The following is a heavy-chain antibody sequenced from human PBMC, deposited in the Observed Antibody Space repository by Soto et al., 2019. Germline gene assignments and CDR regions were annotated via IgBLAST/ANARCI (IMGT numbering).Heavy chain of an antibody. CDR3: ARDRDDYGSGNYYNRIDF. J-gene: IGHJ4*02. CDR2: IIPIFGTT. V-gene: IGHV1-69*01. Sequence: QVQLVQSGAEVKKPGSSVKVSCKASGGIFSTYAISWLRQAPGQGLEWMGGIIPIFGTTNYAQRFQGRVTITADESTSTANMELSRLRSEDTAGYYCARDRDDYGSGNYYNRIDFWGQGTLVTVSS. D-gene: IGHD3-10*01. CDR1: GGIFSTYA.